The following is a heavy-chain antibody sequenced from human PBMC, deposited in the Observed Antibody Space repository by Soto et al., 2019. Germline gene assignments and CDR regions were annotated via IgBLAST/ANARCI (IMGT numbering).Heavy chain of an antibody. CDR1: GFSFSNHA. V-gene: IGHV3-23*01. CDR2: IGASAVGT. Sequence: EVQLLDSGGGLVQPGGSLRLSCAASGFSFSNHAMSWVRQAPGKGLEWVSTIGASAVGTYYADSVKGSFIISRDSSRKTLYLQMNRLRAEDTAVYYCVWRTGGATSNIWFDYWGQGTLVTVSS. D-gene: IGHD1-26*01. J-gene: IGHJ4*02. CDR3: VWRTGGATSNIWFDY.